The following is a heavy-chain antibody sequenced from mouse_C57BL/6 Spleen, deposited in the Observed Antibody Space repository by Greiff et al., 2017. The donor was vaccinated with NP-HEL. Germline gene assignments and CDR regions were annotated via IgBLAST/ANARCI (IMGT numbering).Heavy chain of an antibody. CDR2: INPYNGGT. J-gene: IGHJ3*01. D-gene: IGHD2-4*01. CDR1: GYTFTDYY. V-gene: IGHV1-19*01. Sequence: EVQGVESGPVLVKPGASVKMSCKASGYTFTDYYMNWVKQSHGKSLEWIGVINPYNGGTSYNQKFKGKATLTVDKSSSTAYMELNSLTSEDSAVYYCARYYDYDGDAYWGQGTLVTVSA. CDR3: ARYYDYDGDAY.